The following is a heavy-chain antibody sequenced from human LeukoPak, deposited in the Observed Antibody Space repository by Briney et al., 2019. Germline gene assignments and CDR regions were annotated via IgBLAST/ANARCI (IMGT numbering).Heavy chain of an antibody. CDR2: IWYDGSNK. J-gene: IGHJ5*02. CDR3: AKEDGSGSNWFDP. D-gene: IGHD3-10*01. CDR1: GFTFSSYG. Sequence: GGSLRLSCAASGFTFSSYGMHWVRQAPGKGLEWVAVIWYDGSNKYYADSVKGQFTISRDNSKNTLYLQMNSLRAEDTAVYYCAKEDGSGSNWFDPWGQGTLVTVSS. V-gene: IGHV3-33*06.